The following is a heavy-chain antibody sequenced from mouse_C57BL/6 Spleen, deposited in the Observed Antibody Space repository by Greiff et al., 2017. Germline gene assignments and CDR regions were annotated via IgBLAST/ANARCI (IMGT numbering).Heavy chain of an antibody. D-gene: IGHD2-5*01. Sequence: VQLQQSGAELVKPGASVKISCKASGYAFSSYWMNWVKQRPGKGLEWIGQIYPGDGDTNYNGKFKGKATLTADKSSSTAYMQLSSLTSEDSAVYFCASPAYYSNFFYAMDYWGQGTSVTVSS. V-gene: IGHV1-80*01. CDR3: ASPAYYSNFFYAMDY. CDR1: GYAFSSYW. CDR2: IYPGDGDT. J-gene: IGHJ4*01.